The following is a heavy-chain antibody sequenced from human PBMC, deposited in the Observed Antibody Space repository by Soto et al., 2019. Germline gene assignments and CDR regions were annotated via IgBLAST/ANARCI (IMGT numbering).Heavy chain of an antibody. V-gene: IGHV3-53*01. Sequence: GGSLRLSCAASGFTVSSNYMSWVRQAPGKGLEWVSVIYSGGSTYYADSVKGRFTISRDNSKNTLYLQMNSLRAEDTAVYYCARPYCSSTSCSIDYWGQGTLVTVSS. J-gene: IGHJ4*02. CDR2: IYSGGST. D-gene: IGHD2-2*01. CDR3: ARPYCSSTSCSIDY. CDR1: GFTVSSNY.